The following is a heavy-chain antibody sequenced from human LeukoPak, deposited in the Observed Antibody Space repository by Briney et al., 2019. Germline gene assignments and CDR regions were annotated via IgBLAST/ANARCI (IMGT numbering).Heavy chain of an antibody. D-gene: IGHD3-22*01. CDR3: QTYSYDSSGYRRDY. J-gene: IGHJ4*02. V-gene: IGHV3-23*01. Sequence: GGSLRLSCAASGFTFSSSAMSWVRQAPGKGLEFVSAISGNGGSTFYEDSVKGRFTISRDNSKNTLYLQMNSLSAEDTAVYYCQTYSYDSSGYRRDYWGQGTLVTVSS. CDR1: GFTFSSSA. CDR2: ISGNGGST.